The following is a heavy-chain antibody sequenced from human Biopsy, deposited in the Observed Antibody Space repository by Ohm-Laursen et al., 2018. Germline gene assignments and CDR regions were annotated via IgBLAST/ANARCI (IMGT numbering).Heavy chain of an antibody. Sequence: LRLSCSASGFTFGDACMSWIRQTPGKGLEWIGEINHSGRTNYNPSLKSRVTISVDTSKNQFSLKVRSVTAADTAVYYCVRGVDYYDPYHYYALDVWGQGTTVTVSS. J-gene: IGHJ6*02. D-gene: IGHD3-22*01. CDR3: VRGVDYYDPYHYYALDV. CDR2: INHSGRT. V-gene: IGHV4-34*01. CDR1: GFTFGDAC.